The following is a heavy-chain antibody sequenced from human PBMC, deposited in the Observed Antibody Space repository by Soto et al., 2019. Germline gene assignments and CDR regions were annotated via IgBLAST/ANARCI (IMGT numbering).Heavy chain of an antibody. CDR3: ARDLYSSSLYYYYYYGMDV. J-gene: IGHJ6*02. Sequence: GGSLRLSCAASGFTFSSYGMHWVRQAPGKGLEWVAVIWYDGSNKYYADSVKGRFTISRDNSKNTLYLQMNSLRAEDTAVYYCARDLYSSSLYYYYYYGMDVWGQGTTVTVSS. CDR2: IWYDGSNK. D-gene: IGHD6-13*01. CDR1: GFTFSSYG. V-gene: IGHV3-33*01.